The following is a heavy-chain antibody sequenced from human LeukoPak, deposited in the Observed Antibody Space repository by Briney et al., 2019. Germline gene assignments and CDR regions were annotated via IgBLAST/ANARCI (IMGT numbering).Heavy chain of an antibody. CDR1: GGSISSSSYY. J-gene: IGHJ6*03. V-gene: IGHV4-39*07. Sequence: PSETLSLTCTVSGGSISSSSYYWGWIRQPPGKGLEWIGSIYYSGSTYYNPSLKSRVTISVDTSKNQFSLKLSSVTAADTAVYYCARAYSDYYYMDVWGKETTVTVSS. D-gene: IGHD2-21*01. CDR3: ARAYSDYYYMDV. CDR2: IYYSGST.